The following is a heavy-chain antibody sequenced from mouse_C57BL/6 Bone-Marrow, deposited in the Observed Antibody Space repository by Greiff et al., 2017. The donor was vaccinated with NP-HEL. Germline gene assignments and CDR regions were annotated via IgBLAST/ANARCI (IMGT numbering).Heavy chain of an antibody. J-gene: IGHJ4*01. CDR2: TYPSDSET. Sequence: VQLQQPGAELVRPGSSVKLSCKASGYTFTSYWMDWVKQRPGQGLEWIGNTYPSDSETHYNQKFKDKATLTVDQSSSTAYMQLSSLTSEDSAVYYCARSTYYAMDYWGQGTSVTVSS. CDR3: ARSTYYAMDY. CDR1: GYTFTSYW. V-gene: IGHV1-61*01.